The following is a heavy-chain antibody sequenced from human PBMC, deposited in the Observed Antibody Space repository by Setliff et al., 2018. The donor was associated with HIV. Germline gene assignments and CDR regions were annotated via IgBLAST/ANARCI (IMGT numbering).Heavy chain of an antibody. CDR2: IYSSGSI. CDR1: GGSISSHC. Sequence: NPSETLSLTCTVSGGSISSHCWSWIRQSPGKALEWIGYIYSSGSIIYNPSLKSRVTMSVDTSQNQVSLKLTSVTAADTAVYYCARVARMHPFDPWGRGALVTVSS. V-gene: IGHV4-59*11. J-gene: IGHJ5*02. CDR3: ARVARMHPFDP.